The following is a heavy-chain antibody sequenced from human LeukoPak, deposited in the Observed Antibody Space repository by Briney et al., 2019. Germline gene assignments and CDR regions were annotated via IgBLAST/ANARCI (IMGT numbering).Heavy chain of an antibody. Sequence: RGSLRLSCAASGFTFSSYSMNWVRQAPGKGLEWVSSISSSSSYIYYADSVKGRFTISRDNAKNSLYLQMNSLRAEDTAVYYCARDFGVVTDSDYWGQGTLVTVSS. CDR2: ISSSSSYI. V-gene: IGHV3-21*01. CDR3: ARDFGVVTDSDY. CDR1: GFTFSSYS. D-gene: IGHD3-3*01. J-gene: IGHJ4*02.